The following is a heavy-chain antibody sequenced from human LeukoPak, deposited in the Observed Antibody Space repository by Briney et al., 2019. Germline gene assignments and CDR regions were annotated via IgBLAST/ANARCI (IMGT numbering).Heavy chain of an antibody. J-gene: IGHJ4*02. CDR2: IYYSGRT. Sequence: SETLSLTCTVSGGSFSSSSYYWGWIPQPPGKGLEWLGSIYYSGRTYYNPSLRSRATISDDTSKNQFFQKLSFVTAEATAVYYCLSGVGGECRRQSCFDYWGQGTLVTVSS. D-gene: IGHD2-21*01. CDR3: LSGVGGECRRQSCFDY. V-gene: IGHV4-39*01. CDR1: GGSFSSSSYY.